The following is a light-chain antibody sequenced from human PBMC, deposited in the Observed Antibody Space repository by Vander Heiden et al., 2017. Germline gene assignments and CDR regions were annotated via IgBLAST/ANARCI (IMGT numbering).Light chain of an antibody. CDR3: QVWDATSGWV. CDR1: KIGSKS. Sequence: SYVLTQPPSVSVAPAQTASFTCGGNKIGSKSVHWYQQTPGQAPVLVVYDDSDRPSGIPERFSGSNSGNTATLTISRVEAGDEADYYCQVWDATSGWVFGGRTTLTVL. J-gene: IGLJ3*02. CDR2: DDS. V-gene: IGLV3-21*02.